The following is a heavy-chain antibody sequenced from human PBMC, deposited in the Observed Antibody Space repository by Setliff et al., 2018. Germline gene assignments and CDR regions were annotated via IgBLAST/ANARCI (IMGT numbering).Heavy chain of an antibody. CDR3: ARANKKLDYYYYYYMDV. CDR2: VYTNGGS. J-gene: IGHJ6*03. D-gene: IGHD1-1*01. CDR1: GGSISSGSYY. Sequence: SETLSLTCTVSGGSISSGSYYWSWIRHPAGKGLEWIGRVYTNGGSDYNPFLKSRVSISLDTSKNQFSLKLISVTAAETAVYYCARANKKLDYYYYYYMDVWGKGTTVTVSS. V-gene: IGHV4-61*02.